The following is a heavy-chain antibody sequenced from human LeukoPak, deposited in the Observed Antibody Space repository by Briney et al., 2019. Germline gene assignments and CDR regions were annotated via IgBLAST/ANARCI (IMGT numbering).Heavy chain of an antibody. CDR2: VKYDGTVT. Sequence: GGSLRLSCAASGLAISSYWMSWVRHAPGKGLVWVARVKYDGTVTTYADFVKGRFTISKDSAKNTLYLQMNSLRAEDTGVYYGVKSDWFDPWGQGTLVTVSS. CDR1: GLAISSYW. V-gene: IGHV3-74*01. CDR3: VKSDWFDP. J-gene: IGHJ5*02.